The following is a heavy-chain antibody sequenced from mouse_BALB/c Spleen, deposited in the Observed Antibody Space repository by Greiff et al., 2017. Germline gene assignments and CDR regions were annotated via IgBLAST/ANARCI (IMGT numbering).Heavy chain of an antibody. CDR2: INPYYGST. V-gene: IGHV1-39*01. CDR1: GYSFTDYI. CDR3: AREGDYLFAY. J-gene: IGHJ3*01. D-gene: IGHD5-5*01. Sequence: EVQLQQSGAELAKPGASVKISCKASGYSFTDYIMLWVKQSHGKSLEWIGNINPYYGSTSYNLKFKGKATLTVDKSSSTAYMQLNSLTSEDSAVYYCAREGDYLFAYWGQGTLVTVSA.